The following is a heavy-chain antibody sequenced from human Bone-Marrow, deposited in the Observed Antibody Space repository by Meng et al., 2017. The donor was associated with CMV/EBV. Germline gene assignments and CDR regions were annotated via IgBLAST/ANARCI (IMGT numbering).Heavy chain of an antibody. J-gene: IGHJ6*02. CDR3: ATTFPYRGYYYGMDV. D-gene: IGHD2-2*01. CDR1: GYTFTDYY. CDR2: INPNSGGT. V-gene: IGHV1-2*02. Sequence: ASVKVSCKASGYTFTDYYMQWVRQAPGQGLEWMGWINPNSGGTNYAQKFQGRVTITRNTSISTAYMELSSLRSEDTAVYYCATTFPYRGYYYGMDVWGQGTTVTVSS.